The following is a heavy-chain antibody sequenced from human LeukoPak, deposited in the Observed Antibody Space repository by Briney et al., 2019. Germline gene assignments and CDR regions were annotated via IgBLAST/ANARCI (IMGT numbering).Heavy chain of an antibody. D-gene: IGHD3-9*01. CDR3: ARGGDILTGRRKPKGPYYYYYYMDV. V-gene: IGHV1-69*06. CDR1: GYTFTSYG. CDR2: IIPIFGTA. Sequence: SVKVSCKASGYTFTSYGISWVRQAPGQGLEWMGGIIPIFGTANYAQKFQGRVTITADKSTSTAYMELSSLRSEDTAVYYCARGGDILTGRRKPKGPYYYYYYMDVWGKGTTVAVSS. J-gene: IGHJ6*03.